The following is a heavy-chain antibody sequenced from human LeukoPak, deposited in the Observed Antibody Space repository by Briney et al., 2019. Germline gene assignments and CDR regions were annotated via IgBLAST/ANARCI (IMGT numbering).Heavy chain of an antibody. V-gene: IGHV3-48*03. CDR3: AKDFPHYYEVPHGMDV. J-gene: IGHJ6*02. CDR1: GFGFGQYE. Sequence: GGSLRLSCAASGFGFGQYEMNWVRQTPGKGLEWIAYISVRAGTIYYGDSAEGRFTISRDDAKNSLYLQMNGLRVEDTAIYYCAKDFPHYYEVPHGMDVWGQGTTVTV. D-gene: IGHD3-22*01. CDR2: ISVRAGTI.